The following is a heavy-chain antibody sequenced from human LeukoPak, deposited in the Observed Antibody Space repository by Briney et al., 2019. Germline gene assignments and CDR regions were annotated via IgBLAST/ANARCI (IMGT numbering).Heavy chain of an antibody. V-gene: IGHV3-11*01. CDR1: GFTFSDYY. CDR3: ARNYDFWSGYYTSYYYGMDV. D-gene: IGHD3-3*01. Sequence: GGSLRLSCAASGFTFSDYYMSWIRQAPGKGLEWVSYISSSGSTIYYADSVKGRFTISRDNAKNSLYLRMNSLRAEDTAVYYCARNYDFWSGYYTSYYYGMDVWGQGTTVTVSS. J-gene: IGHJ6*02. CDR2: ISSSGSTI.